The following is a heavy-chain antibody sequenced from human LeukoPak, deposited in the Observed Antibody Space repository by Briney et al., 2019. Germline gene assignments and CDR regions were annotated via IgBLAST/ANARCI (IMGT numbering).Heavy chain of an antibody. J-gene: IGHJ4*02. CDR3: AKGSYGGSYGY. CDR2: IKQDGSEK. Sequence: GGSLRLSCAASGFTFSSYWMSWVRQAPGKGLEWVANIKQDGSEKYYVESVKGRFTISRDNAKNSLYLQMNSLRAEDTAVYYCAKGSYGGSYGYWGQGTLVTVSS. CDR1: GFTFSSYW. D-gene: IGHD1-26*01. V-gene: IGHV3-7*01.